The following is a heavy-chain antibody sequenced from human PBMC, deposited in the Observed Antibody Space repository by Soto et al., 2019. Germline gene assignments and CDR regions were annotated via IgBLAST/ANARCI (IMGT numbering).Heavy chain of an antibody. Sequence: GGSLRLSCVGSGFTFSTNYGLAWVRQARGKGLEWVSSISGSGDGIAYADSVKGRFTISTDSSKNTLYPQMSNLRADDTAVYFCAKKCRGSCPFDYWGQGTLVTVSS. CDR3: AKKCRGSCPFDY. V-gene: IGHV3-23*01. J-gene: IGHJ4*02. D-gene: IGHD1-26*01. CDR1: GFTFSTNYG. CDR2: ISGSGDGI.